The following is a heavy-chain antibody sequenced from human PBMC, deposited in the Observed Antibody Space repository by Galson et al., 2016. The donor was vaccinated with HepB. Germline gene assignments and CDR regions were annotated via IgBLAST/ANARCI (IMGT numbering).Heavy chain of an antibody. CDR3: ARSAMTRGAPLGYFDY. D-gene: IGHD3-10*01. CDR1: GLNVTTNY. Sequence: SLRLSCAAPGLNVTTNYMAWVRQAPGKGLKWVSVIYTDDNTYFAASVKGRFTISRDSSKNTVHLHMGSLKGEDTAVYYCARSAMTRGAPLGYFDYWGQGILVTVSS. J-gene: IGHJ4*02. CDR2: IYTDDNT. V-gene: IGHV3-53*01.